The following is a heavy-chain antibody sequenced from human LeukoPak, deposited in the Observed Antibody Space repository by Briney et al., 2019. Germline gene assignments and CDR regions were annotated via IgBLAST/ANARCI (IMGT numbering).Heavy chain of an antibody. J-gene: IGHJ6*02. V-gene: IGHV3-74*01. CDR3: ASATSYSYGMDV. CDR2: INSDERKI. D-gene: IGHD2-21*01. Sequence: GGSVTRSCAAAEFTVSSYCRHWVRQAPGKGLMGVSRINSDERKINYPDPVKGRFTIYRANAKHTLYMQMNSLRDEATAVYYCASATSYSYGMDVWGQGTTVTVSS. CDR1: EFTVSSYC.